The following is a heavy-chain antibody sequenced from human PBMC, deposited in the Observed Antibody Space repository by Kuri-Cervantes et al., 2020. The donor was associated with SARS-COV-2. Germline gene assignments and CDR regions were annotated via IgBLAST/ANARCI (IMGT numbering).Heavy chain of an antibody. CDR2: IRYDGSNK. J-gene: IGHJ4*02. V-gene: IGHV3-30*02. Sequence: GESLKISCAASGFTFSSYGMHWVRQAPGKGLEWVAFIRYDGSNKYYADSVKGRFTISRDNSKNTLYLQMNSLRAEDTAVYYCARGYVGSGYYWGFDYWGQGTLVTVSS. CDR3: ARGYVGSGYYWGFDY. D-gene: IGHD3-22*01. CDR1: GFTFSSYG.